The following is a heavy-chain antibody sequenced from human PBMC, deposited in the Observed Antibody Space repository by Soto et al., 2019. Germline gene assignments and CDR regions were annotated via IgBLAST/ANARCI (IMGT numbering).Heavy chain of an antibody. J-gene: IGHJ5*02. V-gene: IGHV4-59*12. Sequence: SETLSLTCSVSGGSISSYYWSWIRQPPGKGLEWIGEIYHSGSTNYNPSLKSRVTISVDKSKNQFSLKLSSVTAADTAVYYCASAAVAGRDPLKWFDPWGQGTLVTVSS. D-gene: IGHD6-19*01. CDR1: GGSISSYY. CDR3: ASAAVAGRDPLKWFDP. CDR2: IYHSGST.